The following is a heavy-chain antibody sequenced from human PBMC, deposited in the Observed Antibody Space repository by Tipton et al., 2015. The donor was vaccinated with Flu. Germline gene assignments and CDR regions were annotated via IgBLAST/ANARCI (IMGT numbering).Heavy chain of an antibody. J-gene: IGHJ4*02. Sequence: QLVQSGAEVKKPGASVKVSCKASGYTFTNYYMHWVRQAPGQGLEWMGIVNPSSGGTRSTQRFQARVIMTRDKSTSTVYMELSGLGSGDTAVYYCARSYNRNDSLDNWGQGTLVTVSS. V-gene: IGHV1-46*01. CDR2: VNPSSGGT. CDR1: GYTFTNYY. D-gene: IGHD1-14*01. CDR3: ARSYNRNDSLDN.